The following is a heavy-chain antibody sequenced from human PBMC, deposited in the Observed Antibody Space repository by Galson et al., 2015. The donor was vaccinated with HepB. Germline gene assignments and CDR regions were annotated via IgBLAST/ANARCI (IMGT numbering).Heavy chain of an antibody. D-gene: IGHD4-23*01. J-gene: IGHJ6*02. CDR3: ARDAWGTVVTPDYYYGMDV. Sequence: SVKVSCKASGGTFSSYAISWVRQAPGQGLEWMGGIIPIFGTANYAQKFQGRVTITADKSTSTAYMELSSLRSEDTAVYYCARDAWGTVVTPDYYYGMDVWGQGTTVTVSS. CDR1: GGTFSSYA. V-gene: IGHV1-69*06. CDR2: IIPIFGTA.